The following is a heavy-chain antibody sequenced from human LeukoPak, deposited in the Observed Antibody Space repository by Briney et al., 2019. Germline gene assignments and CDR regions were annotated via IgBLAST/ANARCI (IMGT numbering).Heavy chain of an antibody. V-gene: IGHV1-69*04. CDR1: GGTFSSYA. Sequence: SVKVSCKASGGTFSSYAISWVRQAPGQGLEWMGRTIPILGIANYPQKFQGRVTITADKSTSTAYMELSSLRSEDTAVYYCASSPTIFHWFDPWGQGTLVTVSS. J-gene: IGHJ5*02. CDR2: TIPILGIA. D-gene: IGHD3-3*01. CDR3: ASSPTIFHWFDP.